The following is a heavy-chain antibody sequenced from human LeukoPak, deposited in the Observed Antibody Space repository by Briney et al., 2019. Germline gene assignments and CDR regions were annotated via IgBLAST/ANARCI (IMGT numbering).Heavy chain of an antibody. D-gene: IGHD3-10*01. J-gene: IGHJ4*02. CDR1: GFTFTNYA. V-gene: IGHV3-23*01. CDR2: ISGSGGST. CDR3: ARGAGGDFDY. Sequence: PGGSLRLSCAASGFTFTNYAMNWVRQAPGKGLEWVSGISGSGGSTNYADSVKGRFTISRDNSKNTLYLQMNSLGAEDTAVYYCARGAGGDFDYWGQGTLVTVSS.